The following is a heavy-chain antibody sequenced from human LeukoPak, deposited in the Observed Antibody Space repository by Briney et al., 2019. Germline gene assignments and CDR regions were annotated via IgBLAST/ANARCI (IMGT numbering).Heavy chain of an antibody. CDR1: GGSFSGYY. CDR3: ARRLIEVGPWYFDL. CDR2: INHGGGT. J-gene: IGHJ2*01. D-gene: IGHD3-22*01. V-gene: IGHV4-34*01. Sequence: SETLSLTCAVYGGSFSGYYWSWIRQPPGKGLEWIGEINHGGGTNHNPSLKSRVTISVDTSKKQFSLKLSSVTAADTAVYYCARRLIEVGPWYFDLWGRGTLVTVSS.